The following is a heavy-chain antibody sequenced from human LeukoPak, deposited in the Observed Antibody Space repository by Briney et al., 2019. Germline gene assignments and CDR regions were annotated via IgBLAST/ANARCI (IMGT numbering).Heavy chain of an antibody. V-gene: IGHV3-74*01. CDR1: GFTFSSYW. CDR2: INSDGSST. Sequence: GGSLRLSCAASGFTFSSYWMHWVRQAPGKGLVWVSRINSDGSSTSYAESVKGRFTISRDNAKNTLYLQMNSLRAEDTAVYYCAREVSYDFWNGYFDYWGQGTLVTVSS. J-gene: IGHJ4*02. D-gene: IGHD3-3*01. CDR3: AREVSYDFWNGYFDY.